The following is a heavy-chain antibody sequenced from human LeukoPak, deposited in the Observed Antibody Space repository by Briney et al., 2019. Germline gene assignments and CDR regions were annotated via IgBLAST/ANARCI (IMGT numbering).Heavy chain of an antibody. CDR3: ARGSHDGSGYYFVDHIDL. Sequence: ASVKVSCKASGYTFTGYYIHWVRQAPGQGLGWMGWINPNGGGTNYAQMFQGRVTMTRDTSISTVYMELSRLRSDDTAVYYCARGSHDGSGYYFVDHIDLWGQGSLVTVSS. CDR2: INPNGGGT. D-gene: IGHD3-22*01. V-gene: IGHV1-2*02. J-gene: IGHJ4*02. CDR1: GYTFTGYY.